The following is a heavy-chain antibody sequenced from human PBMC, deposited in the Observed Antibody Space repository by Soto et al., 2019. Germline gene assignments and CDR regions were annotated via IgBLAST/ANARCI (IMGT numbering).Heavy chain of an antibody. V-gene: IGHV3-33*01. Sequence: QVHLVESGGGVVQPGTSLRLSCEASGFTFSGFGMHWVRQTPGKGLEWVAVIWYDGSKEYFADCVKGRFTISRDNSKNALYLQMNSLRAEDSAIYYCARGRGGSYGGNSAHYDVWGQGTVVTVSS. CDR1: GFTFSGFG. D-gene: IGHD4-17*01. CDR3: ARGRGGSYGGNSAHYDV. CDR2: IWYDGSKE. J-gene: IGHJ3*01.